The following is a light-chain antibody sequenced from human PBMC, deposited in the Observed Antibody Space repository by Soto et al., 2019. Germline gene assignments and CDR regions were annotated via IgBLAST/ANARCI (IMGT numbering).Light chain of an antibody. J-gene: IGLJ1*01. V-gene: IGLV2-23*01. Sequence: QSVLTQPASMSGSPGQSITISCTGTSSDVGSYNLVSWYQQFPDKAPKLIIYDGSERPSGVSDRFSGSKSGNTASLTISGLRAEDEAESHFSFYAPSISLAYVFGLGTKVSX. CDR2: DGS. CDR1: SSDVGSYNL. CDR3: SFYAPSISLAYV.